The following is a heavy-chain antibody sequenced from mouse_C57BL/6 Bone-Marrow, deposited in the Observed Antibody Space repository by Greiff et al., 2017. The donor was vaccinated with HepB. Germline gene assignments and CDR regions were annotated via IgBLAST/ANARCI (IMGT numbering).Heavy chain of an antibody. J-gene: IGHJ4*01. CDR3: AREDGYYVGYAMDY. V-gene: IGHV1-81*01. CDR2: IYPRSGNT. D-gene: IGHD2-3*01. Sequence: LQESGAELARPGASVKLSCKASGYTFTSYGISWVKQRTGQGLEWIGEIYPRSGNTYYNEKFKGKATLTADKSSSTAYMELRSLTSEDSAVYFCAREDGYYVGYAMDYWGQGTSVTVSS. CDR1: GYTFTSYG.